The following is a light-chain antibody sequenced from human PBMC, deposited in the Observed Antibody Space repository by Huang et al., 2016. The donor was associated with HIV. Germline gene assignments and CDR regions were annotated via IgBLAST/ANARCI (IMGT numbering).Light chain of an antibody. CDR3: QQTYNIPYT. CDR2: AAS. CDR1: QSISSK. V-gene: IGKV1-39*01. Sequence: IPLTQSPFSLSASVGDRVTITCRASQSISSKLNWYQQKPGRAPKFLIYAASSLQRGGPARFSGSGSGTDFTLTISWLQPEEFATYYCQQTYNIPYTFGKGTKLEI. J-gene: IGKJ2*01.